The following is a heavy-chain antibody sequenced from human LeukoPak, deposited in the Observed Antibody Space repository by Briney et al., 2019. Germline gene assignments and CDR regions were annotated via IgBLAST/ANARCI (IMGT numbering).Heavy chain of an antibody. Sequence: GGSLRLSCAASGFTFSSYAMGWVRQAPGKGLEWVSAISGSGGSTYYADSVKGRFTISRDNSKNTLYLQMNSLRAEDTAVYYCAKVVDCSSTSCYGRGAFDIWGQGTMVTVSS. J-gene: IGHJ3*02. CDR1: GFTFSSYA. CDR2: ISGSGGST. CDR3: AKVVDCSSTSCYGRGAFDI. V-gene: IGHV3-23*01. D-gene: IGHD2-2*01.